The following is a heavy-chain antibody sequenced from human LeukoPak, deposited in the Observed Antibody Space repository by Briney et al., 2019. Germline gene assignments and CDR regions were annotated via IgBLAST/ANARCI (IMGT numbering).Heavy chain of an antibody. Sequence: GKPLKISCKGSGYSFSSYWINWVRQMPGKGLEWMGRSDPSDSYTNYNPSFQGHVTISADKSISTAYLQWSSLMASDTAMYYCARHTISDYWGQGTQVTVSS. V-gene: IGHV5-10-1*01. CDR3: ARHTISDY. D-gene: IGHD3-10*01. CDR2: SDPSDSYT. J-gene: IGHJ4*02. CDR1: GYSFSSYW.